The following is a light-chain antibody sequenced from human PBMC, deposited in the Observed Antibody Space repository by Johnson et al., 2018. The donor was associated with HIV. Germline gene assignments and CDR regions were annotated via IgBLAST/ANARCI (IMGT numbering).Light chain of an antibody. J-gene: IGLJ1*01. CDR3: GTWDSSLSAGI. V-gene: IGLV1-51*02. Sequence: QPVLTQPPSVSAAPGQKVTISCSGSSSNIGNNYVSWYQQLPGTAPKLLIYESNQRPSGIPDRFSGSKSGTSATLGITGLQTGAEADYYCGTWDSSLSAGIFGTGTKVTVL. CDR2: ESN. CDR1: SSNIGNNY.